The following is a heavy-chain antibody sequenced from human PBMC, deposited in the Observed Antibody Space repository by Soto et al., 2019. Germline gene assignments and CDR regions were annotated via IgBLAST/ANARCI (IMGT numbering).Heavy chain of an antibody. D-gene: IGHD6-13*01. Sequence: PGESLKISCKGSGYSFTTYWINWVRQMPGEGLEWMGIIYPGDSDTRYSPSFQGQVSISADKSINTAYLQWRSLKASDTAVYYCARHHGSPGSYFGMDVWGQGTTVTV. V-gene: IGHV5-51*01. J-gene: IGHJ6*02. CDR1: GYSFTTYW. CDR2: IYPGDSDT. CDR3: ARHHGSPGSYFGMDV.